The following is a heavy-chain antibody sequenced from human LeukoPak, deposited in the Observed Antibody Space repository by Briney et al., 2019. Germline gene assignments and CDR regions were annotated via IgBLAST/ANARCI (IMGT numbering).Heavy chain of an antibody. CDR2: INHSGST. CDR3: ARAPVGYYYHSSGYYGYYFDY. J-gene: IGHJ4*02. V-gene: IGHV4-34*01. Sequence: SETLSLTCAVYGGSFSGYYWSWIRQPPGKGLEWIGEINHSGSTNYNPSLKSRVTISVDTSKNQFSLKLSSVTAADTAVYYCARAPVGYYYHSSGYYGYYFDYWGQGTLVTVSA. CDR1: GGSFSGYY. D-gene: IGHD3-22*01.